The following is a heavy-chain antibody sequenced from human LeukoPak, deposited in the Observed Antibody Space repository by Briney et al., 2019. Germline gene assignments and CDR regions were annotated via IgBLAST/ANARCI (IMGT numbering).Heavy chain of an antibody. D-gene: IGHD4-23*01. CDR1: GFTFSSYW. CDR3: ARAPTVVKAFDY. Sequence: GGSLRLSCAASGFTFSSYWMHWVRQAPGKGLVWVSRINSDGSSTSYADSVKGRFTISRDNAKNTLYLQMNSLRAEDTAVYYCARAPTVVKAFDYWGQGTLVTVSS. V-gene: IGHV3-74*01. CDR2: INSDGSST. J-gene: IGHJ4*02.